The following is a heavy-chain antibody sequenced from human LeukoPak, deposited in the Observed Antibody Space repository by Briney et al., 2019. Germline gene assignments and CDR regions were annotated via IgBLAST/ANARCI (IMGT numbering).Heavy chain of an antibody. D-gene: IGHD2-2*03. Sequence: GGSLRLSCAASGSTFSDYYMSCIRQAPGKGLEWVSYISSSGSTIYYADSVKGRFTISRDNSKNTLYLQMNSLRAEDTAVYYCAKDGYCSSTSCYPYYYYYGMDVWGQGTTVTVSS. CDR2: ISSSGSTI. CDR1: GSTFSDYY. J-gene: IGHJ6*02. CDR3: AKDGYCSSTSCYPYYYYYGMDV. V-gene: IGHV3-11*01.